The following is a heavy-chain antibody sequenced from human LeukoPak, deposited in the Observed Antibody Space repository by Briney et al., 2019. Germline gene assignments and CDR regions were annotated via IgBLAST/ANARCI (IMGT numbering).Heavy chain of an antibody. CDR1: GFTFNSYS. D-gene: IGHD3-10*01. Sequence: PGGSLRLSCAASGFTFNSYSMIWVRQAPGQGLDWVSYISSSSSAIYYADSVKGRFTISRDNDKNSLYMEMNSLRDEDTAVYYCARDGNGSGSYLEAGGQGTLVTVSS. CDR2: ISSSSSAI. V-gene: IGHV3-48*02. J-gene: IGHJ4*02. CDR3: ARDGNGSGSYLEA.